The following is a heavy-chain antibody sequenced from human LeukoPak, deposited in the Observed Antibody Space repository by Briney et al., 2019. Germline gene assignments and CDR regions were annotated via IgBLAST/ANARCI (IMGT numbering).Heavy chain of an antibody. CDR2: INSNGDEI. CDR3: ANWIGSSARDY. J-gene: IGHJ4*02. D-gene: IGHD6-6*01. CDR1: GFTFSTYA. V-gene: IGHV3-23*01. Sequence: AGSLRLSCGAYGFTFSTYAMTWVRQAPGKGLEWVSGINSNGDEIYYADSVRGRFTIPRDNSNNALYLQMASLRAEATAVYYCANWIGSSARDYWGQGTLVTVSS.